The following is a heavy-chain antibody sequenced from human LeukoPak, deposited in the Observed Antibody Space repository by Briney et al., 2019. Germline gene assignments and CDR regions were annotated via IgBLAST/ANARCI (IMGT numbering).Heavy chain of an antibody. CDR3: ARGYSSGFGN. D-gene: IGHD6-19*01. CDR2: INPSRGST. CDR1: GYSFTSHY. V-gene: IGHV1-46*01. Sequence: ASVKVSCMASGYSFTSHYIHWVRQAPGQGLEWMGIINPSRGSTSYAQKFQGRVTVTRDTSTSTVYMDLSSLGSEDTAVYYCARGYSSGFGNWGQGTLVTVSS. J-gene: IGHJ4*02.